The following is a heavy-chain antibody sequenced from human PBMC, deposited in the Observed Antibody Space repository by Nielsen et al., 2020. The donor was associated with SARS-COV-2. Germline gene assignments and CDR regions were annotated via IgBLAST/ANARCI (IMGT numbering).Heavy chain of an antibody. V-gene: IGHV4-59*01. CDR1: GGSISGAY. Sequence: SETLSLTCTVSGGSISGAYWSCLRHPPGEGLDWIAYIFPSGRTNYNPSLKSRAIISEDTSRNEFSLRLNSVTAADTAVYYCAKGAGWYNYWGQGILVTVSS. J-gene: IGHJ4*02. D-gene: IGHD6-19*01. CDR2: IFPSGRT. CDR3: AKGAGWYNY.